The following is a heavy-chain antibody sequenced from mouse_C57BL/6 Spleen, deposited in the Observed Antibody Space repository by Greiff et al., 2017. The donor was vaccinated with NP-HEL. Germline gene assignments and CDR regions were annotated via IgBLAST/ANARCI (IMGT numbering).Heavy chain of an antibody. CDR1: GFTFSSYA. V-gene: IGHV5-4*01. CDR2: ISDGGSYT. Sequence: EVQLVESGGGLVKPGGSLKLSCAASGFTFSSYAMSWVRQTPEKRLEWVATISDGGSYTYYPDNVKGRFTISRDNAKNNLYLQMSHLKSEDTAMYYCARGYGSSYPYAMDYWGQGTSVTVSS. J-gene: IGHJ4*01. CDR3: ARGYGSSYPYAMDY. D-gene: IGHD1-1*01.